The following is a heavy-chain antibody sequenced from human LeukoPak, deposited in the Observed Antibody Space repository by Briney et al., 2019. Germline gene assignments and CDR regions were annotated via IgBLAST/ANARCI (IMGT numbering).Heavy chain of an antibody. J-gene: IGHJ5*02. CDR2: MNPNSGNT. CDR1: GYTSTNDD. Sequence: ASVKVSCKASGYTSTNDDINWVRQATGQGLEWMGWMNPNSGNTGYAQKFQGRVTMTRNTSINTAYMELSSLRSEDTAVYYCARAAVATRRGSWFDPWGQGTLVTVSS. D-gene: IGHD5-12*01. V-gene: IGHV1-8*01. CDR3: ARAAVATRRGSWFDP.